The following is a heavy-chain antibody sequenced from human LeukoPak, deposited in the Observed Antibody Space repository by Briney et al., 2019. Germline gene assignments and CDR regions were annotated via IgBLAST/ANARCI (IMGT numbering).Heavy chain of an antibody. Sequence: GGSLRLSCAASGFTFSSYGMHWVRQAPGKGLEWVAVISYDGSNKYYADSVKGRFTISRDNSKNTLYLQMNSLRAEDTAVYYCAKVRTGHYFDYWGQGTLVTVSS. J-gene: IGHJ4*02. CDR1: GFTFSSYG. CDR3: AKVRTGHYFDY. D-gene: IGHD1-1*01. CDR2: ISYDGSNK. V-gene: IGHV3-30*18.